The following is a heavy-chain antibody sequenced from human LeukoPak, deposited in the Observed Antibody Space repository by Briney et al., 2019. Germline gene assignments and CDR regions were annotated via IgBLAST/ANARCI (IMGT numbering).Heavy chain of an antibody. Sequence: ASVKVSCKASGYTLVSYDINWVRQATGQGLEWMGWMNPNSGITGYAQKFQSRVSMTRNTSIGTAYMELSSLKSEDTAVYYCARGLYYYDSNGRTPYDYWGQGTLVTVSS. J-gene: IGHJ4*02. CDR1: GYTLVSYD. CDR2: MNPNSGIT. D-gene: IGHD3-22*01. CDR3: ARGLYYYDSNGRTPYDY. V-gene: IGHV1-8*01.